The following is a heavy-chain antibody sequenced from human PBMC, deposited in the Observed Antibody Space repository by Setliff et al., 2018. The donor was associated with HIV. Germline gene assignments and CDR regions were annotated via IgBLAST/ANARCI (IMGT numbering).Heavy chain of an antibody. D-gene: IGHD5-18*01. V-gene: IGHV3-72*01. CDR2: IRNKANGLIV. CDR3: ARNQGNSFGQGFDY. J-gene: IGHJ4*02. Sequence: GGSLRLSCAASGFTFTSYWMIWVRQAPGKGLEWVGRIRNKANGLIVEYAASVNGRFTISKDESNNFLFLQMNSLKTEDTAVYYCARNQGNSFGQGFDYWGQGTLVTVSS. CDR1: GFTFTSYW.